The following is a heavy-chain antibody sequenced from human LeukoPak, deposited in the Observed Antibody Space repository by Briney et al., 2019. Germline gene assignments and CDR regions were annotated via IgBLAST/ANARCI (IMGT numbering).Heavy chain of an antibody. CDR1: GFSFSSYN. J-gene: IGHJ4*02. CDR3: ARDLRHYDILTGEVDY. D-gene: IGHD3-9*01. V-gene: IGHV3-48*03. CDR2: ISSSGSTI. Sequence: GGSLRLSCEASGFSFSSYNMDWVRQTPGKGLEWVSYISSSGSTIYYADSVKGRFTISRDNAKNSLYLQMNSLRAEDTAVYYCARDLRHYDILTGEVDYWGQGTLVTVSS.